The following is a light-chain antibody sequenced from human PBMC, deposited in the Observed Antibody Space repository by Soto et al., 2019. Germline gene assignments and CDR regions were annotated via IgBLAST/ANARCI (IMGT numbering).Light chain of an antibody. CDR2: WAS. V-gene: IGKV4-1*01. Sequence: DIVMTQSPDSLAVSLGERATINCKSSQSVLYSSNNKNYLTWYQHKPGQPPKLLIYWASTRESGVPDRFSGSGSGKDFTLTISSLQAEDVAVYYCQQYYSTPLTFGGGTKVEIK. CDR1: QSVLYSSNNKNY. J-gene: IGKJ4*01. CDR3: QQYYSTPLT.